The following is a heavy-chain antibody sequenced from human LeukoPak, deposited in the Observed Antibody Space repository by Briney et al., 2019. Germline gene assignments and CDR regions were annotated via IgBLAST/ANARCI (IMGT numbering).Heavy chain of an antibody. J-gene: IGHJ4*02. D-gene: IGHD3-10*01. CDR2: IYTSGST. V-gene: IGHV4-61*02. CDR3: ARGARGAAGGY. CDR1: GGSISSGSYY. Sequence: NPSQTLSLTCTVSGGSISSGSYYWSWIRQPAGKGLEWIGRIYTSGSTNYNPSLKSRVTISVDTSKNQFSLKLSSVTAADTAVYYCARGARGAAGGYWGQGTLVTVSS.